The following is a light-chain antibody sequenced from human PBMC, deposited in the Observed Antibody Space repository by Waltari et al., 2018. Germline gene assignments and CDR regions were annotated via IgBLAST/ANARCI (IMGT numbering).Light chain of an antibody. CDR1: SRALGRYTL. CDR2: EGS. Sequence: QSALTQPASVSGSPGQSITIPCTATSRALGRYTLLSRYQQHPGKAPKLLIYEGSKRHSGVSNRFAVSKAGNTASLTISGLQTEDEADYYCCSYAGSSIFVVFGGGTKLTVL. J-gene: IGLJ2*01. V-gene: IGLV2-23*03. CDR3: CSYAGSSIFVV.